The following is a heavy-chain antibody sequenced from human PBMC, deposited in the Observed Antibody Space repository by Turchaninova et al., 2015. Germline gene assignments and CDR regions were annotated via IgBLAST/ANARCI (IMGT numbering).Heavy chain of an antibody. Sequence: QLQLQESGPGLVKPSETLSLTCSVSGGSISSSNYYWGWIRQPPGQGRGGVGGMDYSGSTHYNPCLKSRVTISVDTTKNQFCLKVSSATAADTAGYYCGAAGEYWGQGTLVTVSS. V-gene: IGHV4-39*01. CDR1: GGSISSSNYY. J-gene: IGHJ4*02. CDR2: MDYSGST. D-gene: IGHD2-15*01. CDR3: GAAGEY.